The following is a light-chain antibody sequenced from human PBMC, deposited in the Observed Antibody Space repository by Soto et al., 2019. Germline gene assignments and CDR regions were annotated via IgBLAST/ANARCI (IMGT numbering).Light chain of an antibody. V-gene: IGLV2-14*01. J-gene: IGLJ1*01. Sequence: QSALTQPASVSGSPGQSITISCTGTSSDVGGYNYVSWYQQHPGKAPKLMIYDVSNRPSGVSNRFSGSKSGNTASLTISGLQAEDEAGYYCSSYTSSSTLPYVFGTGTNLTVL. CDR3: SSYTSSSTLPYV. CDR2: DVS. CDR1: SSDVGGYNY.